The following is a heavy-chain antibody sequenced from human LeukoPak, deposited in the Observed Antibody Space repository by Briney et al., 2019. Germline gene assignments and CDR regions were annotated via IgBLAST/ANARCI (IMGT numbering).Heavy chain of an antibody. CDR3: ARDATYGVGKFDP. CDR2: ISAYNGNT. J-gene: IGHJ5*02. V-gene: IGHV1-18*01. D-gene: IGHD3-10*01. CDR1: GYTFTSYV. Sequence: ASVNVSCKPSGYTFTSYVISGLRQAPGQGLEGMGWISAYNGNTNYAQKLQGRVTMTTDTSTSTAYMELRSLRSEDTAVYYCARDATYGVGKFDPWGQGTLVTVSS.